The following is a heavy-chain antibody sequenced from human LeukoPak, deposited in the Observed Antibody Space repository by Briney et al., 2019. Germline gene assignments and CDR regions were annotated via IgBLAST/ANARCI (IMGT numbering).Heavy chain of an antibody. Sequence: PSETLSLTCVVSGYSISSGYYWGWIRRPPGKGLEWIASSCHSDSTYYNPSLKSRVTISVDTSKNHFSLKLSSVTAADTAVYYCVRDRGSSGYFSGWFDAWGQGTLVTVSS. J-gene: IGHJ5*02. CDR1: GYSISSGYY. D-gene: IGHD6-19*01. CDR3: VRDRGSSGYFSGWFDA. V-gene: IGHV4-38-2*02. CDR2: SCHSDST.